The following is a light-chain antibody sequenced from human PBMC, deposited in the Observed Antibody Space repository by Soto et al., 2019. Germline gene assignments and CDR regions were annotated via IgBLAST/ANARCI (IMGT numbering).Light chain of an antibody. CDR3: QQRRSWPIT. V-gene: IGKV3-11*01. Sequence: EIVLTQSPATLSLSPGERATLSCRASQSLDSYLAWYQQKPGQAPRLLIYDASNRATGVPARFSGSGSGTDFALNITSLAPEVLAVDYCQQRRSWPITFGGGTKVEIK. CDR2: DAS. CDR1: QSLDSY. J-gene: IGKJ4*01.